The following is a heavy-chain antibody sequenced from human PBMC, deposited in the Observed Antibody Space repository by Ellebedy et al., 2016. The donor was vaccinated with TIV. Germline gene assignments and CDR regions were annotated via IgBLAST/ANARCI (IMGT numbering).Heavy chain of an antibody. CDR3: ARSGYDGYMRKYDFDS. CDR1: GYSFTKYW. CDR2: IYPDDSDT. Sequence: PGGSLRLSCTGSGYSFTKYWIGWVRQMPGKGLEWMVIIYPDDSDTRYSPSFQGQVTMSADKSASTAYLQWSSLKASDTAIYYCARSGYDGYMRKYDFDSWGQGTLVTVSS. V-gene: IGHV5-51*01. J-gene: IGHJ4*02. D-gene: IGHD5-24*01.